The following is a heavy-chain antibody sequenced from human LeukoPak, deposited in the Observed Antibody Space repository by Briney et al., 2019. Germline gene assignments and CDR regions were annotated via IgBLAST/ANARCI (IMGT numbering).Heavy chain of an antibody. Sequence: LETLSLTCTVSGGSISSSDYNWGWIRQPPGKGLEWIGSIYYSGSTYYNPSLKSRLHISVDTSKNQFSLKLSSVTAADTAVYYCARIHVVWSGYINWFDPWGQGTLVTVSS. D-gene: IGHD3-3*01. CDR3: ARIHVVWSGYINWFDP. V-gene: IGHV4-39*01. J-gene: IGHJ5*02. CDR2: IYYSGST. CDR1: GGSISSSDYN.